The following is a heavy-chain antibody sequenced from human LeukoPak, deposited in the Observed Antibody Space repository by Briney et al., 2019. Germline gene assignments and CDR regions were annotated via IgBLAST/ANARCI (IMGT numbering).Heavy chain of an antibody. V-gene: IGHV3-48*02. Sequence: QLGGSLRLSCAASGFTFSSYSMNWVRQAPGKGLEWVSYISSSSTIYYADSVKGRFTISRDNAKNSLYLQMNSLRDEDTAVYYCARDQIPSYYDILTGYYALDYWGQGTLVTVSS. CDR1: GFTFSSYS. CDR3: ARDQIPSYYDILTGYYALDY. J-gene: IGHJ4*02. CDR2: ISSSSTI. D-gene: IGHD3-9*01.